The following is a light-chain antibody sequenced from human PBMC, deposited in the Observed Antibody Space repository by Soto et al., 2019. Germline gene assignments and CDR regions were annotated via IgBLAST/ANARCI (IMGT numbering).Light chain of an antibody. Sequence: QSALTQSASVSGSPGQSITISCTGTSSDVGGYNYVSWYQQHPGKAPKLIIYDVSNRPSGVSTRFSGSKSGNTASLTISGLQAEDEADYSCSSYTRTNSWVVGGGTKVTVL. CDR3: SSYTRTNSWV. V-gene: IGLV2-14*01. CDR1: SSDVGGYNY. CDR2: DVS. J-gene: IGLJ3*02.